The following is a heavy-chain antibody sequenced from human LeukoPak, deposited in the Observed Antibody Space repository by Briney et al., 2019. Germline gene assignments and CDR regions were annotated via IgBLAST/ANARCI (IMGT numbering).Heavy chain of an antibody. CDR1: GGPISSSNW. J-gene: IGHJ4*02. D-gene: IGHD1-26*01. V-gene: IGHV4-4*02. CDR3: AASGGATRVYYFDY. CDR2: IYHSGST. Sequence: SGTLSLTCAVSGGPISSSNWWSWVRQPPGKGLEWIGEIYHSGSTNYNPSLKSRVTISVDTSKNQFSLKLSSVTAADTAVYYCAASGGATRVYYFDYWGQGTLVTVSS.